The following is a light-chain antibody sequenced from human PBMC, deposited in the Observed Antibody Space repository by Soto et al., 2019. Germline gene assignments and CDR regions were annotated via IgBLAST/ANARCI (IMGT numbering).Light chain of an antibody. V-gene: IGLV1-44*01. Sequence: QSVLTQPPSASGTPGQRVTISCSGSSSNIGNNAVNWYQQLPGTAPKLLIYSSSQRPSGVPDRLSASKSGTSASLAISGLQSEDEADYYCAAWDDILNGWVFGGGTQLTVL. CDR2: SSS. CDR3: AAWDDILNGWV. CDR1: SSNIGNNA. J-gene: IGLJ3*02.